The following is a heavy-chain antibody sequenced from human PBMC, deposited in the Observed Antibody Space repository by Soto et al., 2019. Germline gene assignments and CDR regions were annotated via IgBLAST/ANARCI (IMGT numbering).Heavy chain of an antibody. V-gene: IGHV3-11*06. CDR2: SSNSGSFT. D-gene: IGHD3-10*02. CDR3: LKSGDNYNVLAF. Sequence: GGSLRLSCTASGFTLRDHYMSWIRQAPGKRLEWIGYSSNSGSFTRYADSVKGRFSISRDNAKNSLYLQINSLRGDDTAIYYCLKSGDNYNVLAFRGQGTPVTVSA. J-gene: IGHJ4*02. CDR1: GFTLRDHY.